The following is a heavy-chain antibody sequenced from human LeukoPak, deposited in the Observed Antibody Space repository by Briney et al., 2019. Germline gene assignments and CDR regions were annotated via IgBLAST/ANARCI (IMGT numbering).Heavy chain of an antibody. V-gene: IGHV3-23*01. CDR2: IGGSGT. CDR3: ARGGTTRFDC. Sequence: GGSLRLSCAASGFTFSSYAMSWVRQAPGKGLEWVSTIGGSGTFYADSVRGRFTISRDNSGNTLYLRMDSLTADDTAVYYCARGGTTRFDCWGQGTLVTVSS. J-gene: IGHJ4*02. CDR1: GFTFSSYA. D-gene: IGHD1-1*01.